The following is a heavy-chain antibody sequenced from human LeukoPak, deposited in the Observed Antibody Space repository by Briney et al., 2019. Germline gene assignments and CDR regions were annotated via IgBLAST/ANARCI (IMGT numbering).Heavy chain of an antibody. CDR1: GGSISTYY. V-gene: IGHV4-59*01. CDR2: IYYSGTT. Sequence: PSETLSLTCTVSGGSISTYYWNWIRQPPGKGLEWIGYIYYSGTTNYNPSLKSRVSMSVDTSKNQFSLKLSFVTAADTAVYYCARLIVGCTDGVCYKGHVFWGQGTLVTVS. D-gene: IGHD2-8*01. CDR3: ARLIVGCTDGVCYKGHVF. J-gene: IGHJ4*02.